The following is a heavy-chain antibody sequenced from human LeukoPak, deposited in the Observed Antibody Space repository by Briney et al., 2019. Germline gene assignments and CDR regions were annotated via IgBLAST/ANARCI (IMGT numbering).Heavy chain of an antibody. J-gene: IGHJ4*02. D-gene: IGHD4-23*01. Sequence: PWETLTLTCTVSGGSISTCYWSWIRQPPGKGLEWVGYIYYSGSTNYNPSLKSRVTTSVDTSKNQFSLKLSSVTAADTAVYYCARDTGTVVDYWGQGTLVTVSS. CDR3: ARDTGTVVDY. V-gene: IGHV4-59*01. CDR1: GGSISTCY. CDR2: IYYSGST.